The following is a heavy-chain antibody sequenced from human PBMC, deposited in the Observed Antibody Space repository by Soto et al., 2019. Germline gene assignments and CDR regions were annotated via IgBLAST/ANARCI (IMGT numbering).Heavy chain of an antibody. D-gene: IGHD5-18*01. Sequence: EVQLVESGGGLVQPGGSLRLSCAASGFTFSSYEMNWVRQAPGKGLEWVSYISSSGSTIYYADSVKGRFTISRDNAKNSLYLRMNSLRAEDTAVYYCARIGGYSYGSGWFDPWGQGTLVTVSS. CDR1: GFTFSSYE. CDR3: ARIGGYSYGSGWFDP. J-gene: IGHJ5*02. V-gene: IGHV3-48*03. CDR2: ISSSGSTI.